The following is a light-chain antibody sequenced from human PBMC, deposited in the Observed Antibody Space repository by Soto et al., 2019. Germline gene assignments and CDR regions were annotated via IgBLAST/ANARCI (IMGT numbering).Light chain of an antibody. Sequence: EVVLTQSPATLSLSPGERATLSCRASESVFGYLAWYQHKPGQAPRLLIYDASNRATGVPARFSGSGSGTDFTLTISSLEPEDFSVYYCQQRYRWPPITFGQGTRLDNK. J-gene: IGKJ5*01. V-gene: IGKV3-11*01. CDR1: ESVFGY. CDR2: DAS. CDR3: QQRYRWPPIT.